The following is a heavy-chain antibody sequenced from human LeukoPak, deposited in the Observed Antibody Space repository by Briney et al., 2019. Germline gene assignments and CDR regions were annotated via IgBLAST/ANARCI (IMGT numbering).Heavy chain of an antibody. V-gene: IGHV3-20*04. Sequence: GGSLRLSCAASGFTFDDYGMSWVRQAPGKGLEWVSGINWNGGSTGYADSVKGRFTISRDNAKTSLYLQMNSLRAEDTALYYCATGDSSGYQLFDYWGQGTLVTVSS. D-gene: IGHD3-22*01. CDR2: INWNGGST. J-gene: IGHJ4*02. CDR1: GFTFDDYG. CDR3: ATGDSSGYQLFDY.